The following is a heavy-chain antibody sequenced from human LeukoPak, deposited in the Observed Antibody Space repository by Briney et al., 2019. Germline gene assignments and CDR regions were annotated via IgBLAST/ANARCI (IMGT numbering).Heavy chain of an antibody. D-gene: IGHD6-25*01. J-gene: IGHJ4*02. CDR3: ASKPLTSSIAAVDH. V-gene: IGHV4-39*01. CDR1: GGSISSSSYY. Sequence: SETLSLTCTVSGGSISSSSYYWGWIRQPPGKGLKWIGTISYIGSTYYNPSLKSRVTMSVDTSKNQFSLKLTSVTAADTAVYYCASKPLTSSIAAVDHWGQGTLVTVSS. CDR2: ISYIGST.